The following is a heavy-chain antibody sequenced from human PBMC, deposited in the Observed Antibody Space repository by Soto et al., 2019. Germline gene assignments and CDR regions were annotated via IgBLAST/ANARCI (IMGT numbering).Heavy chain of an antibody. D-gene: IGHD3-22*01. Sequence: SETLSLTCCVSSGSISSSLYYWGWIRQPPGKGLEWIGTIYSTVSTHYNPSLKSRATISVDTSKNQFSLKLNSVTAADTAVYYCARLPYYDTPPVTFDIWGQGAMVTVSS. CDR1: SGSISSSLYY. J-gene: IGHJ3*02. V-gene: IGHV4-39*01. CDR2: IYSTVST. CDR3: ARLPYYDTPPVTFDI.